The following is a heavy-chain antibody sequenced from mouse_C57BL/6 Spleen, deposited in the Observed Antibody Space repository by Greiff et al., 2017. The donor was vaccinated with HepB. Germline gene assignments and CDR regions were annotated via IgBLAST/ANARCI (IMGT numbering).Heavy chain of an antibody. J-gene: IGHJ4*01. CDR3: ARTRAYYSNPYYAMDY. CDR1: GYTFTSYY. Sequence: QVQLKQSGAELVRPGASVKMSCKASGYTFTSYYMHWVKQTPRQGLEWIGAIYPGNGDTSYNQKFKGKATLTVDKSSSTAYMQLSSLTSEDSAVYFCARTRAYYSNPYYAMDYWGQGTSVTVSS. D-gene: IGHD2-5*01. CDR2: IYPGNGDT. V-gene: IGHV1-12*01.